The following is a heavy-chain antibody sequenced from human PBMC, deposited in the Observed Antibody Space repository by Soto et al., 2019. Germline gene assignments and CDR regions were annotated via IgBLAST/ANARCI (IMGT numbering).Heavy chain of an antibody. D-gene: IGHD5-18*01. CDR3: ATRGYSYGFFDP. V-gene: IGHV3-23*01. J-gene: IGHJ5*02. Sequence: PGGSLRLSCAASGFTFSSYAMSWVRQAPGKGLEWVSAISGSGGSTYYADSVKGRFTISRDNSKNTLYLQMNSLRAEDTAVYYCATRGYSYGFFDPWGQGTLVTVSS. CDR1: GFTFSSYA. CDR2: ISGSGGST.